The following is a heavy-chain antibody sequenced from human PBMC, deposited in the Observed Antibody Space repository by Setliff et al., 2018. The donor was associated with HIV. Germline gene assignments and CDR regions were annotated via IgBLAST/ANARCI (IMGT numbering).Heavy chain of an antibody. CDR1: GFTFSSYS. D-gene: IGHD6-6*01. CDR2: IRSKAFGGTI. J-gene: IGHJ6*03. Sequence: PGGSLRLSCAASGFTFSSYSMNWVRQAPGKGLEWVSSISSSSSYIRSKAFGGTIEYAASVKGRFTISRDDSKSIAYLQMNSLKTEDTGVYYCTRDRTEHLVFVNYYYYMDVWGKGTTVTVSS. V-gene: IGHV3-49*04. CDR3: TRDRTEHLVFVNYYYYMDV.